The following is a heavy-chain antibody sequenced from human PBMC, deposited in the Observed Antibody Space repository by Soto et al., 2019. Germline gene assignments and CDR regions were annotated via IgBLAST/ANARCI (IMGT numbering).Heavy chain of an antibody. CDR2: IIPIFGTA. V-gene: IGHV1-69*13. D-gene: IGHD3-10*01. Sequence: SVNVSCKASGGAFSSYAISWVRQAPGQGLEWMGGIIPIFGTANYAQKFQGRVTITADESTSTAYMELSSLRSEDTAVYYCARDPTSYGSGSDAFDIWGQGTMVTVSS. J-gene: IGHJ3*02. CDR1: GGAFSSYA. CDR3: ARDPTSYGSGSDAFDI.